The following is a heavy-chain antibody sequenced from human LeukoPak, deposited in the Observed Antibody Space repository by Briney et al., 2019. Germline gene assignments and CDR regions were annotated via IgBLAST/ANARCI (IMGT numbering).Heavy chain of an antibody. CDR3: AKEPRWESVHSLDI. J-gene: IGHJ3*02. D-gene: IGHD5-24*01. CDR1: GLTFPNYS. V-gene: IGHV3-23*01. Sequence: PGRSMRPSCAASGLTFPNYSTQWVRQAQGRGLEWVSFIRVSDGARIYAVSVKGRFTTSRDNSKNTRFLQMNSLRVEDTAVYYCAKEPRWESVHSLDIWGQGTMVTVSS. CDR2: IRVSDGAR.